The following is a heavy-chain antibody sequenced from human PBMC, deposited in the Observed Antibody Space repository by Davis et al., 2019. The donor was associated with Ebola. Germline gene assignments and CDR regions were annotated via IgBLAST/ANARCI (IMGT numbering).Heavy chain of an antibody. Sequence: GGSLRLSCAASGFTFSSSAMSWGRQAPGKGLEWVSSIGGGGGTIYYADSVKGRFTISRDNAKNSLYLQMNSLRDEDTAVYYCARQRGSSGYYGWYYFDYWGQGTLVTVSS. V-gene: IGHV3-23*01. CDR2: IGGGGGTI. J-gene: IGHJ4*02. D-gene: IGHD3-22*01. CDR3: ARQRGSSGYYGWYYFDY. CDR1: GFTFSSSA.